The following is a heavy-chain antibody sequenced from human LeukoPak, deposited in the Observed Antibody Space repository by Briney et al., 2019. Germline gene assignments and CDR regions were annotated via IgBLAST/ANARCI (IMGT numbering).Heavy chain of an antibody. CDR1: GFTFSSYG. J-gene: IGHJ4*02. CDR3: AKGLRDYSNYYFDY. D-gene: IGHD4-11*01. Sequence: GGSLRLSCAASGFTFSSYGMHWVRQAPGKGLEWVAFIRYDGGNKYYADSVKGRFTISRDNSKNTLYLQMNSLRAEDTAVYYCAKGLRDYSNYYFDYWGQGTLVTVSS. CDR2: IRYDGGNK. V-gene: IGHV3-30*02.